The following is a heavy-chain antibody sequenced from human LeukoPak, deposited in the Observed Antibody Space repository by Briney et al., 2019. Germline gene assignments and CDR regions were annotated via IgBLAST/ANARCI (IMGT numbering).Heavy chain of an antibody. V-gene: IGHV3-66*01. CDR3: ASLYSSSSDY. D-gene: IGHD6-6*01. Sequence: GGVLRLSCAASGFTVSSTYMSWVRQAPGKGLEWVSAIYRDGGTNYADSVRGRFTISRDNSKNTLYLQMSSLRAEDTAVYYCASLYSSSSDYWGQGTLVTVSS. CDR2: IYRDGGT. J-gene: IGHJ4*02. CDR1: GFTVSSTY.